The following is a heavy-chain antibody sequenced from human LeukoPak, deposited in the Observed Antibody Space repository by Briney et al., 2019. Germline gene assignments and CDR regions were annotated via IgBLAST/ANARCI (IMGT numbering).Heavy chain of an antibody. J-gene: IGHJ4*02. CDR3: ASGFSSTWFPN. CDR1: GDSISNYY. V-gene: IGHV4-4*07. D-gene: IGHD6-13*01. CDR2: IYTSGST. Sequence: SETLSLTCTVSGDSISNYYWSWIRQPAGKGLEWIGRIYTSGSTNYNPSLKSRVTMSVDTSKNQFSLKLSSVTAADTAVYYCASGFSSTWFPNWGQGTLVTVSS.